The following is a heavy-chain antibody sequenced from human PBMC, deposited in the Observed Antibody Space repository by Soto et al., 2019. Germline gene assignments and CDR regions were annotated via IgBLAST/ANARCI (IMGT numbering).Heavy chain of an antibody. CDR1: GGSISSYY. CDR3: ARGGGYSYGYTPRFDY. J-gene: IGHJ4*02. D-gene: IGHD5-18*01. V-gene: IGHV4-59*01. Sequence: NPSETLSLTCTVSGGSISSYYWSWIRQPPGKGLEWIGYIYYSGSTNYNPSLKSRVTISVDTSKNQFSLKLSTVTAADTAVYYCARGGGYSYGYTPRFDYWGQGTLVTVSS. CDR2: IYYSGST.